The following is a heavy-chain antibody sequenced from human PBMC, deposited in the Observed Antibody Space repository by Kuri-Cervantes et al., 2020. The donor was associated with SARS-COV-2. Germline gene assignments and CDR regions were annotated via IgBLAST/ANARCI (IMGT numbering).Heavy chain of an antibody. J-gene: IGHJ6*02. V-gene: IGHV3-23*03. CDR2: IYSGGSST. D-gene: IGHD3-16*01. CDR3: AKDLGDYGMDV. Sequence: LSLTCAASGFTFSSYAMSWVRQAPGKGLEWVSVIYSGGSSTYYADSVKGRFTISRDNSKNTLYLQMNSLRAEDTAVYYCAKDLGDYGMDVWGQGTTVTDSS. CDR1: GFTFSSYA.